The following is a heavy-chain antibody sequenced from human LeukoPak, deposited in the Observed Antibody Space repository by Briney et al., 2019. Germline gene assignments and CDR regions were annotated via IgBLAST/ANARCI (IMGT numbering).Heavy chain of an antibody. CDR1: GGSISSGDYY. CDR3: ARAHVPFSPSFDY. J-gene: IGHJ4*02. Sequence: SETLSLTCTVSGGSISSGDYYWSWIRQPPGKGLEWMGYIYYSGSTYYNPSLKSRVTISVDTSKNQFSLKLSSVTAADTAVYYCARAHVPFSPSFDYWGQGTLVTVSS. CDR2: IYYSGST. D-gene: IGHD2-2*01. V-gene: IGHV4-30-4*02.